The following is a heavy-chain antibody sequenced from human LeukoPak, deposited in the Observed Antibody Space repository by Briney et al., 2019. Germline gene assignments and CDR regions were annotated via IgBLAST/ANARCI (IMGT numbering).Heavy chain of an antibody. Sequence: ASVKVSCKASGYTFTGYYMHWVRQAPGQGLEWMGWINPNSGGTNYAQKFQGRVTMTRDTSISTAYMELSRLRSEDTAVYYCARGPRITMVRGGQWYYYMDVWGKGTTVTISS. V-gene: IGHV1-2*02. CDR2: INPNSGGT. CDR3: ARGPRITMVRGGQWYYYMDV. J-gene: IGHJ6*03. D-gene: IGHD3-10*01. CDR1: GYTFTGYY.